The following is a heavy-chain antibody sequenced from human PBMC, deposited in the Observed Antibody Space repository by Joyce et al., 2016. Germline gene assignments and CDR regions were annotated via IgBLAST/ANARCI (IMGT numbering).Heavy chain of an antibody. V-gene: IGHV4-31*03. D-gene: IGHD3-22*01. J-gene: IGHJ4*02. CDR2: IYYSRNT. CDR1: GGSVSSGDYY. Sequence: QVQLQESGPGLLKPSQTLSLTCTVSGGSVSSGDYYWSWIRQHPGKGLEWIGYIYYSRNTCYNPSLKSRVTISVDTSKNQFSLKLISVTAADTAVYYCASLAYFYDSRDFDYWGQGTLVTVSS. CDR3: ASLAYFYDSRDFDY.